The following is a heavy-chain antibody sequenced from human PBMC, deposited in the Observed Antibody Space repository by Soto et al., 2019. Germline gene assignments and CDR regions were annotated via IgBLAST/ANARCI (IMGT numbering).Heavy chain of an antibody. D-gene: IGHD2-15*01. CDR3: ARDKDRQQLGGNYYSGIDV. J-gene: IGHJ6*02. Sequence: QVQLVQSGAEVKKPGSSVTVSCKASGGTFGNSAISWVRQAPGQGLEWMRGIIPILPTPAYAQKFQGRVTITAAESTTTADMEMTSLKSADTAVYYCARDKDRQQLGGNYYSGIDVWGQGTTVTVS. CDR1: GGTFGNSA. V-gene: IGHV1-69*12. CDR2: IIPILPTP.